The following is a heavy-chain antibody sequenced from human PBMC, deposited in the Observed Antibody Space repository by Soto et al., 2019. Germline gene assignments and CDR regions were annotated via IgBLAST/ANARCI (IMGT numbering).Heavy chain of an antibody. D-gene: IGHD3-9*01. CDR3: ARDFPLLRYFDWLSRGYYYYGMDV. CDR1: GGSFSGYY. CDR2: INHSGST. V-gene: IGHV4-34*01. J-gene: IGHJ6*02. Sequence: SETLSLTCAVYGGSFSGYYWSWIRQPPGKGLEWIGEINHSGSTNYNPSLKSRVTISVDTSKNQFSLKLSSVTAADTAVYYCARDFPLLRYFDWLSRGYYYYGMDVWGQGTTVTVSS.